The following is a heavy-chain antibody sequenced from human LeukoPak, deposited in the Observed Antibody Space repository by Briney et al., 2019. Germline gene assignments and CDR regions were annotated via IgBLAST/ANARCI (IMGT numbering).Heavy chain of an antibody. Sequence: GGSLRLSCAASGFTFSSYAMHWVRQAPGKGLEWVAVISYDGSNKYYADSVKGRFTISRDNAENSLYLQMNSLRVEDTAVYYCARDLYSGGYAAGLYYYYRDVGGKGTRVTVSS. V-gene: IGHV3-30*04. J-gene: IGHJ6*03. CDR2: ISYDGSNK. CDR3: ARDLYSGGYAAGLYYYYRDV. CDR1: GFTFSSYA. D-gene: IGHD1-26*01.